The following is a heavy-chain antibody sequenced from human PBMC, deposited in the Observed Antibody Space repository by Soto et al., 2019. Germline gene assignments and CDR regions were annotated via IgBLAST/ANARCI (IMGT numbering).Heavy chain of an antibody. D-gene: IGHD3-10*01. CDR1: GDTFNFYT. V-gene: IGHV1-69*02. CDR3: ATSFGSGSRAFDY. J-gene: IGHJ4*02. Sequence: QVQLVQSGAEVKKPGSSVKVSCKASGDTFNFYTINWVRQAPGLGLEWMGRFNPILSFSNSALKFQGRVTLTADKSTSTAYMVLSSLRSEDTAIYYCATSFGSGSRAFDYWGQGALFTVSS. CDR2: FNPILSFS.